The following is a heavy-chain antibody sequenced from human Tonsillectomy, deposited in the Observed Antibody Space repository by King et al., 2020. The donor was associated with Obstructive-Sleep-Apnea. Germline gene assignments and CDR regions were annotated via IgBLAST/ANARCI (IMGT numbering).Heavy chain of an antibody. CDR1: GDSINSGEDY. Sequence: VQLQESGPGLVKPSQTLSLTCTVSGDSINSGEDYWGWIRQPPGKGLEWIGYIYYSGSTYYSPSLKSRVTISVDTSKNQFSLRQTSVTAADTAVYYCARVHYYDTSGYYYYFDYWGQGTLVTVSS. J-gene: IGHJ4*02. V-gene: IGHV4-30-4*01. CDR2: IYYSGST. D-gene: IGHD3-22*01. CDR3: ARVHYYDTSGYYYYFDY.